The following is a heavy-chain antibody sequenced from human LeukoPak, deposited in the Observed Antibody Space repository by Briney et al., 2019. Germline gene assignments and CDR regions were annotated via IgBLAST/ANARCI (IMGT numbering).Heavy chain of an antibody. CDR2: IYSGGST. CDR3: ARVGSSGGFLGYFDY. J-gene: IGHJ4*02. V-gene: IGHV3-53*01. D-gene: IGHD6-19*01. CDR1: GFTVSSNY. Sequence: PGGSLRLSCAASGFTVSSNYMSWVRQAPGKGLEWVSVIYSGGSTYYADSVKGRFTISRDNSKNTLYRQMNSLRAEDTAVYYCARVGSSGGFLGYFDYWGQGTLVTVSS.